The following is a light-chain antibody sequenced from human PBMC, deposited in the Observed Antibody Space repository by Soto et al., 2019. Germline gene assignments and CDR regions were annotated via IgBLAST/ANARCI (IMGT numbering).Light chain of an antibody. V-gene: IGKV1-33*01. CDR1: QDISNY. CDR2: DAS. CDR3: RQYDNFRT. J-gene: IGKJ1*01. Sequence: DIQMTQSPSSLSASVGDRVTITCQASQDISNYLNWYQQKPGKAPKLLIYDASNLETGVPSRFSGSGSGTDFTFTISSLQPEDVATYYCRQYDNFRTFGQGTKVEIK.